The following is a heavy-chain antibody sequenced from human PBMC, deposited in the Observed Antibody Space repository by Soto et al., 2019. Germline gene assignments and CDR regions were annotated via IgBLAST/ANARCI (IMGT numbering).Heavy chain of an antibody. D-gene: IGHD3-22*01. CDR3: AREDHSGYYYGYFDY. V-gene: IGHV1-18*01. CDR2: ISAYNGNT. Sequence: ASVKVSCKASGYTFTSYGISWVRQAPGQGLEWMGWISAYNGNTNYAQKLQGRVTMTTDTSTSTAYMELRSLRSDDAAVYYCAREDHSGYYYGYFDYWGQGTLVTVSS. CDR1: GYTFTSYG. J-gene: IGHJ4*02.